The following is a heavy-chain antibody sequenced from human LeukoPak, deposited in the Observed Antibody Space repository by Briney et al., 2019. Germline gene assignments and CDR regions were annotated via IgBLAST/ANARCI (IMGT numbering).Heavy chain of an antibody. V-gene: IGHV1-18*01. CDR1: GYTFTSYG. CDR2: ISAYNGNT. Sequence: ASVKVSCKASGYTFTSYGISWVRQAPGQGLEWMGWISAYNGNTNYAQKLQGRVTMTTDTSTSTAYMELRSLRSDDAAVYYCASSSSGYYKPTFDYWGQGTLVTVSS. CDR3: ASSSSGYYKPTFDY. D-gene: IGHD3-22*01. J-gene: IGHJ4*02.